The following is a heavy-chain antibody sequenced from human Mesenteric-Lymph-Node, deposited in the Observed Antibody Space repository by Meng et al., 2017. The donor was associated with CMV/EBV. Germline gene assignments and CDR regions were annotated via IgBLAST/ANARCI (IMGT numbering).Heavy chain of an antibody. CDR1: GYTFTGYY. Sequence: ASVPVSCKASGYTFTGYYMHWVRQAPGQGLEWMGWINPNSGGTNYAQKFQGRVIMTRDTSISTAYMELSRLRSDDTAVYYCARDGVVAAGFDPWGQGTLVTVSS. D-gene: IGHD2-15*01. CDR3: ARDGVVAAGFDP. V-gene: IGHV1-2*02. CDR2: INPNSGGT. J-gene: IGHJ5*02.